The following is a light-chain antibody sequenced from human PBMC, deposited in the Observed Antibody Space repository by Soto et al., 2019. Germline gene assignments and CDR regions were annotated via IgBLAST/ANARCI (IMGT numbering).Light chain of an antibody. V-gene: IGKV3-15*01. J-gene: IGKJ1*01. CDR1: QSVGSN. CDR3: QQYNNWPPDRT. Sequence: EIVMTQSPATLSVSPGERATLSCRASQSVGSNLAWYQLKPGQAPRLLIYGASTRATGIPARFSGSGSGTDFPLTISSLQSEDFAIYFCQQYNNWPPDRTFGQGTKVAIK. CDR2: GAS.